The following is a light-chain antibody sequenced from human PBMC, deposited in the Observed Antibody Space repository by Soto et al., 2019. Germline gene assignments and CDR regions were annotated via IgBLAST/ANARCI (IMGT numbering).Light chain of an antibody. CDR3: SSYTSSSTQV. Sequence: QSALTQPASVSGSPGQSITISCTGTSSDVGGYNYVSWYQQHPGKAPKLMIYEVSKWPSGVSNRFSGSKSGNTASLTISGLQAEDEADYYCSSYTSSSTQVFGGGTKLTVL. J-gene: IGLJ3*02. CDR1: SSDVGGYNY. V-gene: IGLV2-14*01. CDR2: EVS.